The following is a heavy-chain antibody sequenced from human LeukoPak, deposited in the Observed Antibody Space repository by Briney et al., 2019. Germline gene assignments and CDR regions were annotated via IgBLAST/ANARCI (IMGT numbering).Heavy chain of an antibody. CDR2: ISGSGGSA. Sequence: GGSLRLSCAASGFTFSSYAMSWVRQAPEKGLEWDSAISGSGGSAYYADSVKGRFTISRDNSKNTLYLQMNSLRAEDTAVYYCAKDSPAYDAFDIWGQGTMVTVSS. CDR1: GFTFSSYA. J-gene: IGHJ3*02. CDR3: AKDSPAYDAFDI. V-gene: IGHV3-23*01.